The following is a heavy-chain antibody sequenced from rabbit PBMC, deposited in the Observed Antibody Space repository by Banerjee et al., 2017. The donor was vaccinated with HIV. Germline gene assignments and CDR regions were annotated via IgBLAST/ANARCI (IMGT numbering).Heavy chain of an antibody. V-gene: IGHV1S45*01. CDR1: GFSYSGGYD. CDR2: INTSSGNT. CDR3: ARGPGSSRYFNL. J-gene: IGHJ4*01. Sequence: QEQLEESGGDLVKPEGSLTLTCTASGFSYSGGYDMCWVRQAPGKGLEWIACINTSSGNTVYASWAKGRFTISKTSSTTVTLQMTSLTAADTATYFCARGPGSSRYFNLWGQGTLVTVS. D-gene: IGHD8-1*01.